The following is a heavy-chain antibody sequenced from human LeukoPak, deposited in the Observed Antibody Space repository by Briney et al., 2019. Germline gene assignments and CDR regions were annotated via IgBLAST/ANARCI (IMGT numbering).Heavy chain of an antibody. V-gene: IGHV4-39*01. Sequence: SETLSLTCTVSGGSISGSSQYWGWIRQPPGKGLEWIVSIHYSGKPYDNPSLKSRFTMSVDTSKNQFSLKLSSVTAADTALYYCARLLYDSRGHQYFDYWGQGTLVTVSS. CDR3: ARLLYDSRGHQYFDY. D-gene: IGHD3-22*01. CDR2: IHYSGKP. CDR1: GGSISGSSQY. J-gene: IGHJ4*02.